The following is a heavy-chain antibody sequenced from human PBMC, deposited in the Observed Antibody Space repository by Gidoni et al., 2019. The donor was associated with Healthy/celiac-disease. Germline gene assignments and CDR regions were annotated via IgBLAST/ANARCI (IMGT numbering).Heavy chain of an antibody. CDR3: ARQAQQLEKDAFDI. J-gene: IGHJ3*02. CDR2: IYYSGST. V-gene: IGHV4-39*01. CDR1: GGSISSSSYY. D-gene: IGHD6-13*01. Sequence: QLQLQESGPGLVKPSETLSLTCTVSGGSISSSSYYWGWIRQPPGKGLEWIGSIYYSGSTYYNPSLKSRVTISVDTSKNQFSLKLSSVTAADTAVYYCARQAQQLEKDAFDIWGQGTMVTVSS.